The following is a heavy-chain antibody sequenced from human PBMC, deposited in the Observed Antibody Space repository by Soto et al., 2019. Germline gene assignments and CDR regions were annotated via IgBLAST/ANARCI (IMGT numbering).Heavy chain of an antibody. D-gene: IGHD3-10*01. Sequence: GGSLRLSCAASGFMFSTTDMSWVRQAPGKGLEWLTTIEGSGEITYYADSVKGRFTISRDNSKSTVYLQMDSLTADDTAVYFCVKNSGWFNTWGQGTPVTVS. V-gene: IGHV3-23*01. CDR3: VKNSGWFNT. CDR2: IEGSGEIT. CDR1: GFMFSTTD. J-gene: IGHJ5*02.